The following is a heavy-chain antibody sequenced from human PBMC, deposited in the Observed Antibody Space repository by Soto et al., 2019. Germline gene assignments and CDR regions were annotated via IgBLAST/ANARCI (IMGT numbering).Heavy chain of an antibody. J-gene: IGHJ4*02. D-gene: IGHD2-2*01. Sequence: PGGSLRLSCAASGFTFSSYAMNWVRQAPGKGLEWVSVVSDRGGTTYYTDSVKGRFIVSRDNSKNTLYLQMNSLRAEDTAVYFCAKGGTSSSSPLDYWGRGTLVTVSS. CDR1: GFTFSSYA. CDR3: AKGGTSSSSPLDY. V-gene: IGHV3-23*01. CDR2: VSDRGGTT.